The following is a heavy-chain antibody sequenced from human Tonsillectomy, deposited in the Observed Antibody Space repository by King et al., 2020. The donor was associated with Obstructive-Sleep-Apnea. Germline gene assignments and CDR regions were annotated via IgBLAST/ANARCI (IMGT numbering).Heavy chain of an antibody. J-gene: IGHJ6*02. CDR2: IIPILGIA. V-gene: IGHV1-69*09. D-gene: IGHD2-21*02. CDR1: GGTFSSYA. CDR3: ASEGGNHLVVVTAIHIPWEYCYGMDV. Sequence: QLVQSGAEVKKPGSSVKVSCKASGGTFSSYAINWVRQAPGQGLEWMGGIIPILGIANYAQKFQGRVTITADKSTSTAYRELSSLRSEDTAVYYCASEGGNHLVVVTAIHIPWEYCYGMDVWGPEATGIVSS.